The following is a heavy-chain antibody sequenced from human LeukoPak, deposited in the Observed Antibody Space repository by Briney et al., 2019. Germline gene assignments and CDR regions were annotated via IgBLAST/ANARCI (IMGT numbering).Heavy chain of an antibody. V-gene: IGHV3-7*01. J-gene: IGHJ4*02. Sequence: GGSLRLSCAASGFTFSSLGMHWVRQAPGKGLEWVANIKQDGSEKYYVDSVKGRFTISRDNAKNSLYLQMNSLRAEDTAVYYCARDSEDSSGYYYVGALPRFDYWGQGTLVTVSS. CDR3: ARDSEDSSGYYYVGALPRFDY. CDR2: IKQDGSEK. D-gene: IGHD3-22*01. CDR1: GFTFSSLG.